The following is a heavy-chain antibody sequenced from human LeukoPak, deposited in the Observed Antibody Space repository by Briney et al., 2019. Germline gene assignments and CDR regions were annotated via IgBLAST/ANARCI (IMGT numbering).Heavy chain of an antibody. J-gene: IGHJ4*02. V-gene: IGHV4-61*05. Sequence: ASETLSLTCTVSGGSISSSTYYWGWIRQPPGKGLEWIGYIYYTGSTDYNPSLKSRVTISVDTSNNQFSLKLSSVTAADTAVYYCARHGISGSHSWYDYWGQGTLVTVSS. CDR1: GGSISSSTYY. CDR2: IYYTGST. D-gene: IGHD6-13*01. CDR3: ARHGISGSHSWYDY.